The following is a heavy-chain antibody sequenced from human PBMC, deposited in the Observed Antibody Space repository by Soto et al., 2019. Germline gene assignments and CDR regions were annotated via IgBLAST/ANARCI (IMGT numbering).Heavy chain of an antibody. V-gene: IGHV4-59*08. CDR1: GGSMNSHY. J-gene: IGHJ4*02. Sequence: PSETMSLTCTVSGGSMNSHYWTWVRQPPGKGLEWIGYIYYSGSTNYNPSLKSRVTISVDTSKNQFSLKLSSVTAADTAVYYGARRYGPGLDYWGKGTLVPVS. D-gene: IGHD2-21*01. CDR2: IYYSGST. CDR3: ARRYGPGLDY.